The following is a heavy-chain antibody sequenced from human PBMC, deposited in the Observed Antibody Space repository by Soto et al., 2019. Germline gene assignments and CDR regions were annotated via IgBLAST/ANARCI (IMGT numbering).Heavy chain of an antibody. CDR1: GFTFSSYW. V-gene: IGHV3-7*01. J-gene: IGHJ4*02. Sequence: PGGTLRLSCAASGFTFSSYWMSWVRQAPGQGLEWVANIKQDGSEKYYVDSVKGRFTISRDNAKNSLYLQMNSLRAEDTAVYYCARGGHYYDSSGYYLDYWGQGTLVTVSS. CDR2: IKQDGSEK. CDR3: ARGGHYYDSSGYYLDY. D-gene: IGHD3-22*01.